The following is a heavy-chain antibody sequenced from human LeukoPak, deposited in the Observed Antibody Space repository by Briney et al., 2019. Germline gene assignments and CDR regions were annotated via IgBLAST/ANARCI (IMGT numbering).Heavy chain of an antibody. J-gene: IGHJ4*02. CDR2: IDPNSGGT. CDR3: ARDQTMPYCSGGSCFAPGCDY. CDR1: GYTFTGYY. V-gene: IGHV1-2*02. D-gene: IGHD2-15*01. Sequence: ASVKVSCKASGYTFTGYYMHWVRQAPGQGLEWMGWIDPNSGGTNYAQKFQGRVTMTRDTSISTAYMELSRLRSDDTAVYYCARDQTMPYCSGGSCFAPGCDYWGQGTLVTVSS.